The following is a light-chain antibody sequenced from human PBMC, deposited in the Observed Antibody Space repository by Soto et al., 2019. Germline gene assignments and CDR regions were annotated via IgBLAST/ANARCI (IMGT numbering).Light chain of an antibody. CDR3: ATWDSSLNAWV. Sequence: QSVLTQPPSASAAPEQKVTISCSGSSSNIGENYVSWYQQLPGTAPKLLIYDNNQRPSGIPDRFSVSKSATSATLGISGLQTGDEADYYCATWDSSLNAWVFGGGTKLTVL. V-gene: IGLV1-51*01. J-gene: IGLJ3*02. CDR1: SSNIGENY. CDR2: DNN.